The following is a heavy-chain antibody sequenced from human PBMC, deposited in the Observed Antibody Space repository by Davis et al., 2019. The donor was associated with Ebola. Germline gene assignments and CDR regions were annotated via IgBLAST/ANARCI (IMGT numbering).Heavy chain of an antibody. CDR3: AKDTQQLVGWAFDY. V-gene: IGHV3-30*18. J-gene: IGHJ4*02. Sequence: GGSLRLSCAASGFTFSSYGMHWVRQAPGKGLEWVAVISYDGSNKYYADSVKGRFTISRDNSKNTLYLQMNSLRAEDTAVYYCAKDTQQLVGWAFDYWGQGTLVTVSS. CDR2: ISYDGSNK. D-gene: IGHD6-13*01. CDR1: GFTFSSYG.